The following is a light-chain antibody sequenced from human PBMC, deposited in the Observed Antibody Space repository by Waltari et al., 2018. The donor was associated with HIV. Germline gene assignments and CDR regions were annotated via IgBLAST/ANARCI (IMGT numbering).Light chain of an antibody. Sequence: QSVLTQPPSASGTPGQRVTISCSGSSSNIGSNYGYWYQQLPGTAPKLLIYRNNQRPSGVPDRFSGSKSGTSASLAISGLRSEDEADYYCAAWDDSLNGPLFGGGTKLTVL. V-gene: IGLV1-47*01. CDR3: AAWDDSLNGPL. CDR2: RNN. CDR1: SSNIGSNY. J-gene: IGLJ2*01.